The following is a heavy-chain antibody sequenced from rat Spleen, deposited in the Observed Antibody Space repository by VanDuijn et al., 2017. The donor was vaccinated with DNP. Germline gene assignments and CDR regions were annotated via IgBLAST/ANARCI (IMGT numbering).Heavy chain of an antibody. CDR3: ASLNNYNWFAY. J-gene: IGHJ3*01. D-gene: IGHD1-10*01. V-gene: IGHV5-31*01. CDR2: VPSSGGST. CDR1: GFTFNSYW. Sequence: EVQLVESGGGLVQPGRSLKLSCAASGFTFNSYWMAWIRQVPGKGLEWVASVPSSGGSTYYPDSVKGRFTISRDNAKSTLYLQMDSLRSEDTATYYCASLNNYNWFAYWGQGTLVTVSS.